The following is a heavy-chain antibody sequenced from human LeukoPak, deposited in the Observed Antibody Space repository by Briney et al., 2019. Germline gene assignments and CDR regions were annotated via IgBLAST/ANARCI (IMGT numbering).Heavy chain of an antibody. Sequence: SETLSLTCAVYGGSFSGYYWSWIRQPPGKGLEWVREINHSGSTNYNPSLKSRVTISVDTSKNQFSLKLSSVTAADTAVYYCARRPRDGYNFVGIYNWFDPWGQGTLVTVSS. CDR2: INHSGST. CDR3: ARRPRDGYNFVGIYNWFDP. J-gene: IGHJ5*02. D-gene: IGHD5-24*01. V-gene: IGHV4-34*01. CDR1: GGSFSGYY.